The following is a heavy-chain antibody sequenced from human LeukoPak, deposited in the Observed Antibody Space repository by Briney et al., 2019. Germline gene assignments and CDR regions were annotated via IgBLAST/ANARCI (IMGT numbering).Heavy chain of an antibody. CDR2: ITSGTTYI. Sequence: PGGSLRLSCAASGFTVNSNYMNWVRQSPEKGLEWVSSITSGTTYIYYADSVRGRFTLSRDNAKNSLYLQMNSLRAEDTAVHYCARWPYSSSYYFDYWGQGTLVTVSS. CDR3: ARWPYSSSYYFDY. CDR1: GFTVNSNY. D-gene: IGHD6-6*01. J-gene: IGHJ4*02. V-gene: IGHV3-21*01.